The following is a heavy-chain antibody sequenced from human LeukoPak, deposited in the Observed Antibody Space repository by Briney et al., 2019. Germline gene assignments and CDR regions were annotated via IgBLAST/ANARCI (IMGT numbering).Heavy chain of an antibody. CDR1: GYTFSGYY. CDR2: INPNSGDT. CDR3: AGDLAGQYCSSTTYCTFIRDNYFDY. Sequence: GASVKVSCKAAGYTFSGYYMHWMRQAPGQGLEWMGWINPNSGDTNYAQKFQGRVTMTRDTSITTAYMELTSLRSDDTAVYYCAGDLAGQYCSSTTYCTFIRDNYFDYWGQGTLVTVSS. J-gene: IGHJ4*02. V-gene: IGHV1-2*02. D-gene: IGHD2-2*02.